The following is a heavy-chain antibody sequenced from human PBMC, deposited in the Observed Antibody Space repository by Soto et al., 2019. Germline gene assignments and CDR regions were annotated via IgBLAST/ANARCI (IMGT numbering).Heavy chain of an antibody. V-gene: IGHV2-5*01. Sequence: SGPTLVNPTQTLTLTCTFSGFSFTTAGVAVGWIRQTPGGALEWLTLIYYNDDRRFSPSLKTRLTITGDTSKNQVVLSLTNVDPGDTATYFCAPSAGGYEIIYLDFCGQGITVTVYS. D-gene: IGHD5-12*01. J-gene: IGHJ4*02. CDR1: GFSFTTAGVA. CDR3: APSAGGYEIIYLDF. CDR2: IYYNDDR.